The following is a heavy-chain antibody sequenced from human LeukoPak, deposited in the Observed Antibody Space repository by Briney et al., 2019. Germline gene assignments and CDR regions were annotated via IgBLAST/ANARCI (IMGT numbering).Heavy chain of an antibody. CDR1: GGSISSYY. D-gene: IGHD2-2*01. J-gene: IGHJ6*03. Sequence: PSETLSLTCTVSGGSISSYYWSWIRQPPGKGLEWIGYIYYSGSTNYNPSLKSRVTISVDTSKNRFSLKLSSVTAADTAVYYCARDGGYQLPYYYYYYMDVWGKGTTVTVSS. V-gene: IGHV4-59*01. CDR2: IYYSGST. CDR3: ARDGGYQLPYYYYYYMDV.